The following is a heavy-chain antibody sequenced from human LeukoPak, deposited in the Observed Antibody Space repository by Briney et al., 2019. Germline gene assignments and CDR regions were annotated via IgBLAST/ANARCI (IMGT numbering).Heavy chain of an antibody. CDR1: GYTFTNFD. Sequence: ASVKVSCKASGYTFTNFDINWVRQAPGQGLEWMGWMNPISGNAGYAQNFQGRVTLTRDTSINTAHMELSSLRSEDTAFYYCARAPMGTAALYWGQGTLVTVSS. D-gene: IGHD2-2*01. CDR3: ARAPMGTAALY. CDR2: MNPISGNA. J-gene: IGHJ4*02. V-gene: IGHV1-8*01.